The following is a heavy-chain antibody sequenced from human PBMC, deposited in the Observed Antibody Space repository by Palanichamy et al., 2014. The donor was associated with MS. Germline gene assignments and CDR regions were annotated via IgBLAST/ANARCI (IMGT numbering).Heavy chain of an antibody. J-gene: IGHJ2*01. V-gene: IGHV1-3*01. Sequence: LVQSGAEVKKPGASVKVSCKASGYTFTSYAMHWVRQAPGQRLEWMGWINAGNGNTKYPQKFQGRVTITRDTSASTAYMELSSLRSEDTAVYYCARAWEYCSGGSCYGYFDLWGRGTLVTVSS. CDR2: INAGNGNT. D-gene: IGHD2-15*01. CDR1: GYTFTSYA. CDR3: ARAWEYCSGGSCYGYFDL.